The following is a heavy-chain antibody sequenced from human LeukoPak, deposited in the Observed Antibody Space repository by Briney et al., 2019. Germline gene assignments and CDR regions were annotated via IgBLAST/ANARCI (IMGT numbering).Heavy chain of an antibody. V-gene: IGHV3-30*02. Sequence: SGGSLSLSCGASGFTFSSYGMHWVRQAPGKGREWVAFIRYDGSNKYYADSVKGRFTISRDNSKNTLSLQMNSLRAEDTGVYYCVDPFGDAFDIWGQGTMVTVSS. CDR3: VDPFGDAFDI. CDR2: IRYDGSNK. CDR1: GFTFSSYG. D-gene: IGHD3-3*01. J-gene: IGHJ3*02.